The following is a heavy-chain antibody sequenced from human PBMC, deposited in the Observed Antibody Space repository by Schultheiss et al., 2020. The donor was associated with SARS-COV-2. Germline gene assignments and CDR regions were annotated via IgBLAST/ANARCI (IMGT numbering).Heavy chain of an antibody. J-gene: IGHJ6*03. CDR2: IYYSGST. V-gene: IGHV4-59*08. Sequence: SETLSLTCTVSGGSISSYYWSWIRQPPGKGLEWIGYIYYSGSTNYNPSLKSRVTISVDTSKNQFSLKLSSVTAADTAVYYCARLLGYCSSTSCSIPSYYYYYYMDVWGKGTTVTVSS. D-gene: IGHD2-2*01. CDR3: ARLLGYCSSTSCSIPSYYYYYYMDV. CDR1: GGSISSYY.